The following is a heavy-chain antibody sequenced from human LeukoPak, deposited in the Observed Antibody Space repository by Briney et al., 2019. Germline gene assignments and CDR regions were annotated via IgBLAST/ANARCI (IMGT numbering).Heavy chain of an antibody. CDR2: IYYSGST. Sequence: SETLSLTCTVSGGSISSYYWSWIRQPPGKGLEWIGYIYYSGSTNYNPSLKSRVTISVDTSKNQFSLMLSSVTAADTALYYCAKDRAGYCSGGSCYTTFDPWGQGTLVTVSS. D-gene: IGHD2-15*01. J-gene: IGHJ5*02. CDR1: GGSISSYY. V-gene: IGHV4-59*12. CDR3: AKDRAGYCSGGSCYTTFDP.